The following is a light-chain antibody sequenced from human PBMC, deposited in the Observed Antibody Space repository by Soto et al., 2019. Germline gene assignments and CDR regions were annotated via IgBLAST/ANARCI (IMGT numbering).Light chain of an antibody. V-gene: IGKV1-5*01. J-gene: IGKJ1*01. CDR3: QQYASNSPWT. CDR2: DAS. CDR1: QSIRRW. Sequence: DIQMTQSPSTLSASIGDRVTITCRASQSIRRWLAWYQQKPGKAPNLLIYDASSLQSGAPSRFSGSGSGTEFTLTISGLRPNASATYYCQQYASNSPWTFGQGTKVEIK.